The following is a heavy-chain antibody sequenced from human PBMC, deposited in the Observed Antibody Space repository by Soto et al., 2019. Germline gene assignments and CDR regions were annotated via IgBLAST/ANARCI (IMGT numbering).Heavy chain of an antibody. Sequence: SETLSLTCTVSGGSISSSSYYWGWIRQPPGKGLEWIGSIYYSGSTYYNPSLKSRVTISVDTSKNQFSLKLSSVTAADTAVYYCARLHGREYYDFSSGPYYYYYMDVRGKGTMVTV. CDR1: GGSISSSSYY. J-gene: IGHJ6*03. CDR3: ARLHGREYYDFSSGPYYYYYMDV. V-gene: IGHV4-39*01. D-gene: IGHD3-3*01. CDR2: IYYSGST.